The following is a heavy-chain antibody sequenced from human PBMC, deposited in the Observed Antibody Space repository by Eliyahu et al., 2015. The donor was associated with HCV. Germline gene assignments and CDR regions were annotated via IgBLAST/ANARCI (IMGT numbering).Heavy chain of an antibody. CDR3: ARRSGHDAFDI. D-gene: IGHD6-25*01. V-gene: IGHV5-10-1*03. CDR1: GYSFTSXW. J-gene: IGHJ3*02. CDR2: IDPSDSYA. Sequence: EVQLVQSGAEVKKPGESXRIXXKGSGYSFTSXWIIWVRQMPGKXLEWMGRIDPSDSYANYSPPFQGHVTISADKSISTAYLQWSSLKASDTAMYYCARRSGHDAFDIWGQGTMVTVSS.